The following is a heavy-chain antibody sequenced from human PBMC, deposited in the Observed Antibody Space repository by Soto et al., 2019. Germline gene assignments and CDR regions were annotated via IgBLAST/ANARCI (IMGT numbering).Heavy chain of an antibody. Sequence: SQTLSLTCAISGDSVSSNSAAWNWIRQSPSRGLEWLGRTYYRSKWYNDYAVSVKSRITINPDTSKNQFSLQLNSVTPEDTAVYYCAREVVEPGPAFYYYYGMDVWGQGTTVTVSS. CDR1: GDSVSSNSAA. V-gene: IGHV6-1*01. CDR2: TYYRSKWYN. J-gene: IGHJ6*02. CDR3: AREVVEPGPAFYYYYGMDV.